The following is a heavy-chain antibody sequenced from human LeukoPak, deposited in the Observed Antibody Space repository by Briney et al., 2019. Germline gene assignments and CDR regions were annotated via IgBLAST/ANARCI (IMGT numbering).Heavy chain of an antibody. J-gene: IGHJ5*02. CDR3: ARVYDILTDYSDWFDP. Sequence: ASVKVSCKASGYTFTGYYMHWVRQTPGQGLEWMGWINPNSGGTNYEQKFQGRVTMTRDTSISTAYMELSRLRSDDTAVYYCARVYDILTDYSDWFDPWGQGTLVTVSS. D-gene: IGHD3-9*01. CDR1: GYTFTGYY. V-gene: IGHV1-2*02. CDR2: INPNSGGT.